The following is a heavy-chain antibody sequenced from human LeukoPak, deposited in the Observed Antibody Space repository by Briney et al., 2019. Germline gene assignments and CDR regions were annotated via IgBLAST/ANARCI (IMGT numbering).Heavy chain of an antibody. V-gene: IGHV3-53*01. CDR3: VRGLGSGTYTDYYMDV. J-gene: IGHJ6*03. D-gene: IGHD3-10*01. CDR1: GFTVSSDY. Sequence: PGGSLRLSCAASGFTVSSDYMSWVRQAPGKGLEWVSIIYSGGSTYYADSVKGRFTISRDDSKNTLYLKMNSLRAEDTAVYYCVRGLGSGTYTDYYMDVWGKGTTVTVSS. CDR2: IYSGGST.